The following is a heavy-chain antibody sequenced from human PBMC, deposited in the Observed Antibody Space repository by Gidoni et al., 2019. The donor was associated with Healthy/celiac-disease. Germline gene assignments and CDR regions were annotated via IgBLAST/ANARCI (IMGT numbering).Heavy chain of an antibody. J-gene: IGHJ4*02. Sequence: QVQLQDSGPGLVKPAATLSLTCTVSGYSISSGHYWGWIRQPPGKGLEWIGSIYNSGSTYYNPSLKSRVTISVDTSKNQFSLKLSSVTAADTAVYYCARDSIVLMVYADYYFDYWGQGTLVTGSS. V-gene: IGHV4-38-2*02. CDR1: GYSISSGHY. CDR2: IYNSGST. CDR3: ARDSIVLMVYADYYFDY. D-gene: IGHD2-8*01.